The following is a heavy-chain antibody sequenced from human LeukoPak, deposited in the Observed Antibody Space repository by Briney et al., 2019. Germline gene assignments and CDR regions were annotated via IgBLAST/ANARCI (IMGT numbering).Heavy chain of an antibody. Sequence: ASVKVSCKASGYTFTSYGISWVRQAPGQGLEWMGWISAYNGNTNYAQKFQGRVTITADESTSTAYMELSSLRSEDTAVYYCARDRGDYGSGSYYNGFGYWGQGTLVTVSS. D-gene: IGHD3-10*01. CDR2: ISAYNGNT. CDR3: ARDRGDYGSGSYYNGFGY. V-gene: IGHV1-18*01. J-gene: IGHJ4*02. CDR1: GYTFTSYG.